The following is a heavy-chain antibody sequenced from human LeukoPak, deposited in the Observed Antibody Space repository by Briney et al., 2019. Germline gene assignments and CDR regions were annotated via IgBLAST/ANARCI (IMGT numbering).Heavy chain of an antibody. V-gene: IGHV3-23*01. D-gene: IGHD5-24*01. Sequence: GGSLRLSCAASGFTFSSYAMSWVRQAPGKGLEWVSTISGSGATTYYADSVKGRFNISRDNSKNTLYLQVNNLRAEDTAVYYCAKEDDYNYIDYWGQGTLVTVSS. J-gene: IGHJ4*02. CDR1: GFTFSSYA. CDR3: AKEDDYNYIDY. CDR2: ISGSGATT.